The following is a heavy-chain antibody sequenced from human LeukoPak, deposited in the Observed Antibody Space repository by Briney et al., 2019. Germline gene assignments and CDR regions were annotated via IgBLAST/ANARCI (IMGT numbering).Heavy chain of an antibody. CDR3: ARGGYSFDY. V-gene: IGHV3-7*01. J-gene: IGHJ4*02. CDR1: GFTLSGYW. Sequence: GGSLRLSCAASGFTLSGYWMSWVRQAPGRGLEWVARLHADGIERYYVDPVKGRFTISRDNAKNSLHLQMYSLRLDDTAVYYCARGGYSFDYLGQGTLVTVSS. CDR2: LHADGIER. D-gene: IGHD5-12*01.